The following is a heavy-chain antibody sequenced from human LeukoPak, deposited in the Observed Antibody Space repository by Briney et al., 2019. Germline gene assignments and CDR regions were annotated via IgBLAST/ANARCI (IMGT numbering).Heavy chain of an antibody. CDR2: ISGSGGST. V-gene: IGHV3-23*01. D-gene: IGHD3-3*01. CDR3: AKERYDFWSGYPDYMDV. Sequence: GGSLRLSCAASGFTFSSYAMSWVRQAPGKGLEWVSAISGSGGSTYYADSVKGRFTISRDNSKNTLYLQMNSLRAEDTAVYYCAKERYDFWSGYPDYMDVWGKGTTVTVSS. CDR1: GFTFSSYA. J-gene: IGHJ6*03.